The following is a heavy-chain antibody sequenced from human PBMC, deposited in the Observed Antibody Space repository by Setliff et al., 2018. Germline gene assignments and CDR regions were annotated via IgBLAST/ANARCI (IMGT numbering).Heavy chain of an antibody. CDR1: GFTFSSYW. Sequence: GGSLRLSCAASGFTFSSYWMSWVRQAPGKGLGWVANIKQDGSEKYYVDSVKGRFTISRDNAKNSLYLQMNSLRAEDTAVYYCAREGVVPAALYYFDYWGQGTLVTVSS. D-gene: IGHD2-2*01. CDR2: IKQDGSEK. CDR3: AREGVVPAALYYFDY. J-gene: IGHJ4*02. V-gene: IGHV3-7*01.